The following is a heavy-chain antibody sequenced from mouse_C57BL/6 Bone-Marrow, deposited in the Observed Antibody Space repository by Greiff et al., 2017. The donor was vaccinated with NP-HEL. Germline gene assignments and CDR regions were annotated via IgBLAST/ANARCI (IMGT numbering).Heavy chain of an antibody. Sequence: QVQLQQPGAELVKPGASVKMSCKASGYTFTSYWITWVKQRPGQGLEWIGDIYPGSGSTNYNAKFKSKATLTVDTSSSTAYMQLSSLTSEDSAVYYCASPLLLRYPYYAMDYWGQGTSVTVSS. CDR1: GYTFTSYW. CDR3: ASPLLLRYPYYAMDY. J-gene: IGHJ4*01. V-gene: IGHV1-55*01. D-gene: IGHD1-1*01. CDR2: IYPGSGST.